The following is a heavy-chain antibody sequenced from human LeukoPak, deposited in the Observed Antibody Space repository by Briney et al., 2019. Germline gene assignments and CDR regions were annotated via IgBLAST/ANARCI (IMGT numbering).Heavy chain of an antibody. V-gene: IGHV1-69*13. Sequence: ASVKVSCNASGGTFSSYAISWVRQAPGQGLEWMGGIIPIFGTANYAQKFQGRVTITADESTSTAYMELSSLRSEDTAVYYCARGDCSSTSCYSSVSWFDPWGQGTLVAVSS. D-gene: IGHD2-2*01. J-gene: IGHJ5*02. CDR2: IIPIFGTA. CDR1: GGTFSSYA. CDR3: ARGDCSSTSCYSSVSWFDP.